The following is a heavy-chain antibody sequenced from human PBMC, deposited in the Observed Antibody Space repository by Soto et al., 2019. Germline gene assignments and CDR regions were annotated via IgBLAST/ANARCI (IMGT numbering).Heavy chain of an antibody. CDR2: INHSGST. J-gene: IGHJ4*02. CDR3: ARGISSLYYFDY. D-gene: IGHD6-6*01. Sequence: QVQLQQCGAGLLKPSETLSLTCAVYGGSFSGYYWSWIRQPPGKGLEWIGEINHSGSTNYNPSLESLVTLSVDTSKNQFSLKLSSVAAADTAVYYCARGISSLYYFDYWGQGTLVTVSS. CDR1: GGSFSGYY. V-gene: IGHV4-34*01.